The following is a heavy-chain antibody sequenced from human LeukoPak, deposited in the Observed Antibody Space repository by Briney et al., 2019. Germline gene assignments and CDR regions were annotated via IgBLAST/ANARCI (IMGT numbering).Heavy chain of an antibody. J-gene: IGHJ5*02. V-gene: IGHV4-39*07. D-gene: IGHD3-10*01. CDR1: GGSISSSSYY. Sequence: PSETLSLTCTVSGGSISSSSYYWGWIRQPPGKGLEWIGSIYYSGSTYYNPSLKSRVTISVDTSKNQFSLKLSSVTAADTAVYYCARSTRMVRGVITNRYNWFDPWGQGTLVTVSS. CDR3: ARSTRMVRGVITNRYNWFDP. CDR2: IYYSGST.